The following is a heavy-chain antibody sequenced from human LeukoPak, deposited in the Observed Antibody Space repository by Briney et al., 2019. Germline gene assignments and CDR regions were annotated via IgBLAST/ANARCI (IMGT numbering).Heavy chain of an antibody. D-gene: IGHD3-10*01. Sequence: GGSLRLSCAASGFTFSNAWMSWVRQAPGKGLEWVGRIKSKTDGGTTDYAAPVKGRFTISRDDSKNTLYLQMNSLKTEDTAVYYCTTYYYGSGGPDYWGQGTLVTVSS. V-gene: IGHV3-15*01. J-gene: IGHJ4*02. CDR3: TTYYYGSGGPDY. CDR2: IKSKTDGGTT. CDR1: GFTFSNAW.